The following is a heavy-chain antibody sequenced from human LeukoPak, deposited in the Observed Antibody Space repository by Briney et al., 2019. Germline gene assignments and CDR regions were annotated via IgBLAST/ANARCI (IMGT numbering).Heavy chain of an antibody. Sequence: ASVKVSCKASGYTFTGYYMHWVRQAPGQGLEWMGWINPNSGGTNYAQKFQGWVTMTRDTSISTAYMELSRLRSDDTAVYYCARDGGSYWFLFDYWGQGTLVTVSS. CDR1: GYTFTGYY. D-gene: IGHD1-26*01. CDR3: ARDGGSYWFLFDY. CDR2: INPNSGGT. V-gene: IGHV1-2*04. J-gene: IGHJ4*02.